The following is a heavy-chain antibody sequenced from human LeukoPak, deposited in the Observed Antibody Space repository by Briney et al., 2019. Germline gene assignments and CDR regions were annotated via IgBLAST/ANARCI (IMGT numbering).Heavy chain of an antibody. CDR1: GFTFSSYG. Sequence: GGSLRLSCAASGFTFSSYGMHWVRQAPGKGLEWVAVISYDGSNKYYADSVKGRFTISRDNSKNTLYLQMNSLRAEDTAVYYRARGDSSSWSFDYWGQGTLVTVSS. V-gene: IGHV3-30*03. D-gene: IGHD6-13*01. CDR2: ISYDGSNK. CDR3: ARGDSSSWSFDY. J-gene: IGHJ4*02.